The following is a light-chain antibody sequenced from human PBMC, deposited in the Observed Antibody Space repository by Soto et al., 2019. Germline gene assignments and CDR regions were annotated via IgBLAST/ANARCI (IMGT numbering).Light chain of an antibody. J-gene: IGKJ2*01. CDR1: QGIRND. CDR2: AAS. V-gene: IGKV1-6*01. Sequence: AIQMTQSPSSLSASIGDRVTITCRASQGIRNDLGWYQQKPGKAPKLLIHAASSLQSGVPSRFSGSGSGTDFTLTISSLQPEDFATYYCLQDYTYPYTFGQGTKLEIK. CDR3: LQDYTYPYT.